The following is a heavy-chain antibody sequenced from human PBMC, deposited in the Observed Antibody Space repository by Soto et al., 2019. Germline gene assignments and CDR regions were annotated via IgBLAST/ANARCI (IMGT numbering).Heavy chain of an antibody. V-gene: IGHV4-38-2*01. CDR3: ARGEDAFFYYGLDV. J-gene: IGHJ6*02. CDR1: GYSIISGYY. Sequence: SETLSLTCAVSGYSIISGYYWGWVRQPPGKGLEWIGSIYQGGSTYHNPSLKSRVTISVDTSKNQFSLKLTSVTAADTAVYYCARGEDAFFYYGLDVWGQGITVTVSS. CDR2: IYQGGST.